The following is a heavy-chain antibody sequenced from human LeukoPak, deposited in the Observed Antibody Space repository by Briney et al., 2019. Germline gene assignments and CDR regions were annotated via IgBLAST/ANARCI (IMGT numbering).Heavy chain of an antibody. J-gene: IGHJ5*02. CDR1: GLTFSSYW. V-gene: IGHV3-33*07. CDR3: ARDGAVGRPIDP. Sequence: GGSLRLSCVASGLTFSSYWMYWVRQAPGKGLEWVAVIWFDGSKKYYADSVKGRFTISRDDSKNTLYLHMNSLRADDTAVYYCARDGAVGRPIDPWGQGTLVTVSS. CDR2: IWFDGSKK. D-gene: IGHD3-10*01.